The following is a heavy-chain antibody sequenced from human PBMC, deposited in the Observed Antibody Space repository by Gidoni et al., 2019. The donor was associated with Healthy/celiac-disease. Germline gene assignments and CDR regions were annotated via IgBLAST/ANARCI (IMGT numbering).Heavy chain of an antibody. CDR1: GGTFSSYT. CDR2: IIPILGIA. Sequence: QVQLVQSGAEVKKPGSSVKVSCKASGGTFSSYTISWVRQAPGQGLEWMGRIIPILGIANYAQKFQGRVTITADKSTSTAYMELSSLRSEDTAVYYCARGYYDSSGYYYIGPWVDWYFDLWGRGTLVTVSS. CDR3: ARGYYDSSGYYYIGPWVDWYFDL. D-gene: IGHD3-22*01. J-gene: IGHJ2*01. V-gene: IGHV1-69*02.